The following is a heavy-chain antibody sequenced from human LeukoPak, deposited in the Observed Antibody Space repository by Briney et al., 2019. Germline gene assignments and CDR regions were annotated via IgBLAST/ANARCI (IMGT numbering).Heavy chain of an antibody. CDR1: GYTFTGYY. CDR2: INPNSGGT. Sequence: ASVKVSCKASGYTFTGYYMHWVRQAPGQGLEWMGWINPNSGGTNYAQKFQGRVTMTRDTSISTAYMELSRLRSDDTAVYYCARALGSMVRGSVDWGQGTLVTVSS. J-gene: IGHJ4*02. D-gene: IGHD3-10*01. CDR3: ARALGSMVRGSVD. V-gene: IGHV1-2*02.